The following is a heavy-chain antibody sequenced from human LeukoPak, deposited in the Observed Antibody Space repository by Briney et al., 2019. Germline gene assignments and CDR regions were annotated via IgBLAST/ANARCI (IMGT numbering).Heavy chain of an antibody. J-gene: IGHJ6*03. V-gene: IGHV1-18*01. CDR2: ISAYNGNT. CDR3: ARDGSSTSSYYYYYYMDV. CDR1: GYTFTSYG. D-gene: IGHD2-2*01. Sequence: ASVTVSCKASGYTFTSYGISWVRPAPGQGLEWMGWISAYNGNTNYAQKLQGRATMTTDTSTRTAYMELRSLRSDDTAVYYCARDGSSTSSYYYYYYMDVWGKGTTVTVSS.